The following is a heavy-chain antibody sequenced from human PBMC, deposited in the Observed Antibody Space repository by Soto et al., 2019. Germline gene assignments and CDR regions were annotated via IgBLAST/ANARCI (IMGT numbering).Heavy chain of an antibody. Sequence: QLQLQESGPGLVKPSETLSLTCTVSGGSISSSSYYWGWIRQPPGKGLEWIGSIYYSGSTYYNPSLKSRVTISVDTSKNQFSLKLSSVTAADTAVYYCARHGGTVTTPQIPYYFDYWGQGTLVTVSS. CDR3: ARHGGTVTTPQIPYYFDY. CDR2: IYYSGST. J-gene: IGHJ4*02. D-gene: IGHD4-17*01. V-gene: IGHV4-39*01. CDR1: GGSISSSSYY.